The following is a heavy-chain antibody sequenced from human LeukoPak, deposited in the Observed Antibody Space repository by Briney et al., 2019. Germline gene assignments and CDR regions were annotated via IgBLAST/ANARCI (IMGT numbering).Heavy chain of an antibody. CDR3: ATARKVVVIAPFDY. CDR2: FDPEDGET. J-gene: IGHJ4*02. Sequence: ASVKVSCKVSGYTLTELSMHWVRQAPGKGLEWMGGFDPEDGETIYAQMFQGRVTMTEDTSTDTAYMELSSLRSEDTAVYYCATARKVVVIAPFDYWGQGTLVTVSS. CDR1: GYTLTELS. D-gene: IGHD3-22*01. V-gene: IGHV1-24*01.